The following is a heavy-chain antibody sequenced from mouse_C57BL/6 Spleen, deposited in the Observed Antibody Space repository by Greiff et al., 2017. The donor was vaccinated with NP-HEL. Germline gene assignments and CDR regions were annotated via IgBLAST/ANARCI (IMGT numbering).Heavy chain of an antibody. CDR1: GYSFTSYY. D-gene: IGHD1-1*01. V-gene: IGHV1-66*01. J-gene: IGHJ4*01. Sequence: VKLQESGPELVKPGASVKISCKASGYSFTSYYIHWVKQRPGQGLEWIGWIYPGSGNTKYNEKFKGKATLTADTSSSTAYMQLSSLTSEDSAVYYCARGGGSSYYAMDYWGQGTSVTVSS. CDR2: IYPGSGNT. CDR3: ARGGGSSYYAMDY.